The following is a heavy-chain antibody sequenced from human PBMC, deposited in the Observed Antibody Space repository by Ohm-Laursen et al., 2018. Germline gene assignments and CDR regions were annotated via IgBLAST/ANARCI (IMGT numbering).Heavy chain of an antibody. J-gene: IGHJ3*02. CDR1: GFTFTSYF. Sequence: GASVKVSCKVSGFTFTSYFLHWVRQAPGQGLEWMGWMNPNSGNTGYAQKFQGRVTMTRNTSISTAYMELSSLRSEDTAVYYCAGQQLGDAFDIWGQGTMVTVSS. D-gene: IGHD6-13*01. V-gene: IGHV1-8*02. CDR3: AGQQLGDAFDI. CDR2: MNPNSGNT.